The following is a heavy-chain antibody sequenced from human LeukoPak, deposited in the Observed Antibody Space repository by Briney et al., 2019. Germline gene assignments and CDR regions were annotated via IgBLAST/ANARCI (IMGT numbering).Heavy chain of an antibody. D-gene: IGHD6-6*01. J-gene: IGHJ4*01. Sequence: KPGGSLRLSCVASGFSFSSYSMNWVRQAPGKGLEWVSSVTGSTTTKYYADSVKGRFIISRDNAKNSLYLQMNSLRAEDTAVYFCARERQLVTAYWGPGTLVTVSS. CDR3: ARERQLVTAY. CDR2: VTGSTTTK. CDR1: GFSFSSYS. V-gene: IGHV3-21*06.